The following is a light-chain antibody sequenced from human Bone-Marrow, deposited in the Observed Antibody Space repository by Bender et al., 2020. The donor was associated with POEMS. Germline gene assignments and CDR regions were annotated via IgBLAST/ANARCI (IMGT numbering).Light chain of an antibody. CDR1: SSDVGLFNY. J-gene: IGLJ1*01. V-gene: IGLV2-8*01. CDR2: AVS. CDR3: SSYAGNDNYV. Sequence: QSALTQPPSASGSPGQSVTISCTGTSSDVGLFNYVSWYQQHPGKAPKLLIFAVSQRPSGVPYRFSGSKSGNTASLTVSGLQAEDEAEYYCSSYAGNDNYVFGTGTKVTVL.